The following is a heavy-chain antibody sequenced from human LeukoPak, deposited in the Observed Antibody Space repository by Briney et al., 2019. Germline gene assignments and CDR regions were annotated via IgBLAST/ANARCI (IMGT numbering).Heavy chain of an antibody. CDR3: ARGNVRHDAFDI. Sequence: SETLSLTCTVSGGSISSYYWSWIRQPPGKGLEWIGYIYYSGSTNYNPSLKSRVTISVDTSKNQFSLKLSSVTAADTAVYYCARGNVRHDAFDIWGQGTMVTVSS. J-gene: IGHJ3*02. CDR1: GGSISSYY. CDR2: IYYSGST. V-gene: IGHV4-59*12.